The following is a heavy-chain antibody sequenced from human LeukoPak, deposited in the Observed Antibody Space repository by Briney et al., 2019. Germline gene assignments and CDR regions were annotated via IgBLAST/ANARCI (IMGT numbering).Heavy chain of an antibody. D-gene: IGHD4-17*01. CDR3: AKDVYGDYGGLDY. Sequence: GSLRLSCAASGFPFSTYAMSWVRQASGKGVEWVSSIRGSDGSTYYADSVKGRFAISRDNSKNTLYLQMNSLRAEDTAVYYCAKDVYGDYGGLDYWGQGTLVTVSP. V-gene: IGHV3-23*01. CDR2: IRGSDGST. J-gene: IGHJ4*02. CDR1: GFPFSTYA.